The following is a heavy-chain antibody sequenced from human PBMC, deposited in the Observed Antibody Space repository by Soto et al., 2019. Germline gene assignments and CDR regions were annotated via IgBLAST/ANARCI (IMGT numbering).Heavy chain of an antibody. Sequence: EEQLVESGGGMVKPGGSLRLYCAASGFTFNNAWMNWVRQAPGKGLGWVGRIRSKADGGTTDYPARVKDRFTISRDDSKNTLHLQMNSLKTEDTAVYYCSTEPDYSNYFEYWGQGTLVTVSS. D-gene: IGHD4-4*01. CDR1: GFTFNNAW. J-gene: IGHJ4*02. CDR2: IRSKADGGTT. V-gene: IGHV3-15*07. CDR3: STEPDYSNYFEY.